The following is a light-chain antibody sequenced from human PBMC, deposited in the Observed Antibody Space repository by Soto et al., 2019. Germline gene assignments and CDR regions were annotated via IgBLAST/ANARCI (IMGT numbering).Light chain of an antibody. J-gene: IGKJ2*01. CDR2: DAS. CDR1: QSVSTY. CDR3: QQRSNWPPEYT. V-gene: IGKV3-11*01. Sequence: EIVVTQSPATLSLSPGERATLSCRASQSVSTYVAWYQQKPGQAPRLLIYDASNRATGIPARFSGSGSGTDFTLTISSLEPEDFAVYYCQQRSNWPPEYTFGQGTKLEIK.